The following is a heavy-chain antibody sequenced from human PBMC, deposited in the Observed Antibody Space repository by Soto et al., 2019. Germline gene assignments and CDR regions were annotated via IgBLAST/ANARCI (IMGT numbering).Heavy chain of an antibody. D-gene: IGHD6-19*01. CDR1: GGSIGNDY. V-gene: IGHV4-59*01. J-gene: IGHJ5*02. CDR2: IYNRGNT. Sequence: QVQLQESGPGLVEPSETLSLTCTVSGGSIGNDYWSWIRQPPGKGLEWIGYIYNRGNTNYNPSRKSRATISVDTSKNQFSLKLTSVTAADTAIYYCAKAGGWYADWFDPWGQGTLVTVSS. CDR3: AKAGGWYADWFDP.